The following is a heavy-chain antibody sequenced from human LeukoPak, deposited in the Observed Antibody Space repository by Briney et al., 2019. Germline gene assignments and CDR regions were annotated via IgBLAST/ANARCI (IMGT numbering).Heavy chain of an antibody. Sequence: QTGGSLRLSCAASGFTFSNFWMSWVRQAPGKGLEWVANIKDDGSDKYYVDPVKGRFTISRDNAKNSLYLQMNSLRAEDTALYYCAPYYYDSSAYPFWGQGTLVTVSS. J-gene: IGHJ4*02. CDR3: APYYYDSSAYPF. V-gene: IGHV3-7*01. CDR2: IKDDGSDK. D-gene: IGHD3-22*01. CDR1: GFTFSNFW.